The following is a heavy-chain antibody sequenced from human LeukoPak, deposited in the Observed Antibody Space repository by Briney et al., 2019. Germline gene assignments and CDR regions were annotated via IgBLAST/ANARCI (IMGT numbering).Heavy chain of an antibody. J-gene: IGHJ4*02. Sequence: ASVKVSCKASGGTFSSYAISWVRQAPGQGLEWMGRIIPIFGTANYAQKFQGRVTITTDESTSTAYMELSSLGSEDTAVYYCARGSGYEYFDYWGQGTLVTVSS. V-gene: IGHV1-69*05. CDR1: GGTFSSYA. CDR2: IIPIFGTA. CDR3: ARGSGYEYFDY. D-gene: IGHD5-12*01.